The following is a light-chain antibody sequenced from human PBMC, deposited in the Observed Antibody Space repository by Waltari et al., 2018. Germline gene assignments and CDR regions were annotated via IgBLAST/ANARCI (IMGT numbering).Light chain of an antibody. CDR1: QTVSRNY. CDR3: QQYGSSPQV. V-gene: IGKV3-20*01. J-gene: IGKJ5*01. CDR2: AAS. Sequence: VLTQSPGTLSLSPGARATLSCRASQTVSRNYLAWFQQKPGQAPRPLIYAASTRAPGTPDRFSGSGSGTDFALTISRLEPEDFAVYYCQQYGSSPQVFGQGTRVDIK.